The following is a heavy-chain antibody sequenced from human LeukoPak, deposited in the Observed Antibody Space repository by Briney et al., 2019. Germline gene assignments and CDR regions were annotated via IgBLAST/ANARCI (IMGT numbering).Heavy chain of an antibody. CDR2: INAGNGNT. D-gene: IGHD4-17*01. V-gene: IGHV1-3*01. J-gene: IGHJ4*02. Sequence: ASVKVSCKASGYTFTTYALHWVRQAPGQRLEWMGWINAGNGNTKYSEKFQGRVTITRDTSARAAYMELSSLRSEDTAMYYCARSGGDPFDYWGQGTLVTVSS. CDR3: ARSGGDPFDY. CDR1: GYTFTTYA.